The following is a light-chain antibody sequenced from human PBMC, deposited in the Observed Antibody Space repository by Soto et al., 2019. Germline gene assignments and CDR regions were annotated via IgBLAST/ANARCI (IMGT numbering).Light chain of an antibody. CDR2: DAS. J-gene: IGKJ4*01. V-gene: IGKV1-5*01. Sequence: DIQITPAHSTLSPSALYTVIVTVRSSQSVSGWLAWYHQKPGEAPKILIYDASALRRAVTSGFSGSGSGTDFTLTIRTLQHEDFATYYCQQNFSPPQVTFGGGTKVDIK. CDR3: QQNFSPPQVT. CDR1: QSVSGW.